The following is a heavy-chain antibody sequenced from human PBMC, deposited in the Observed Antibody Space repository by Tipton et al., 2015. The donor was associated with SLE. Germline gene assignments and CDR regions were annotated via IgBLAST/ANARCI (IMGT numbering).Heavy chain of an antibody. D-gene: IGHD2-2*02. V-gene: IGHV4-31*03. J-gene: IGHJ4*02. Sequence: TLSLTCTVSGASISSGDYYWSWIRQHPGKGLEWIGYIYYSGSTYYNASLKSRVTISVDASKNQFSLRLNSVTAADTAVYYCARARSCSSISCYTFDYWGQGTLVTASS. CDR1: GASISSGDYY. CDR2: IYYSGST. CDR3: ARARSCSSISCYTFDY.